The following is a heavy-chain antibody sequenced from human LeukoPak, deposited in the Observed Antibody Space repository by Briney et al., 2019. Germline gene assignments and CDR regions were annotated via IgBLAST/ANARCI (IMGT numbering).Heavy chain of an antibody. D-gene: IGHD2-2*01. CDR2: ISYDGSNK. J-gene: IGHJ4*02. Sequence: GGSLRLSCAASGFTFSSYAMHWVRQAPGKGLEWVAVISYDGSNKYYADSVKGRFTISRDNSKNTLYLQMNSLRAEDTAVYYCARSSRVPAAINDYWGQGTLVTVSS. CDR3: ARSSRVPAAINDY. V-gene: IGHV3-30-3*01. CDR1: GFTFSSYA.